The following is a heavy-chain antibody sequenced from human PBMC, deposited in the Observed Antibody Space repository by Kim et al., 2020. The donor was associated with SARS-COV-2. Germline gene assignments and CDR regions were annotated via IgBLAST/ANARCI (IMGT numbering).Heavy chain of an antibody. CDR3: AKDLERIVVVPAAMTYYYGMDV. V-gene: IGHV3-30*18. J-gene: IGHJ6*02. CDR2: ISYDGSNK. CDR1: GFTFSSYG. Sequence: GGSLRLSCAASGFTFSSYGMHWVRQAPGKGLEWVAVISYDGSNKYYADSVKGRFTISRDNSKNTLYLQMNSLRAEDTAVYYCAKDLERIVVVPAAMTYYYGMDVWGQGTTVTVSS. D-gene: IGHD2-2*01.